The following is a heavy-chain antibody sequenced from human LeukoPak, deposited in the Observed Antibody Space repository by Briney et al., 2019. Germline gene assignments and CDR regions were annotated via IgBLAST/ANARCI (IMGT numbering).Heavy chain of an antibody. CDR1: GFTFSSYS. Sequence: GGSLRLSCAASGFTFSSYSMNWVRQAPGKGLEWVSSISSSSSYIYYADSVKGRFTISRDNAKNSLYLQMNSLRAEDTAVYYCARHSSSWYFEGNHWGQGTLVTVSS. J-gene: IGHJ4*02. V-gene: IGHV3-21*01. CDR3: ARHSSSWYFEGNH. CDR2: ISSSSSYI. D-gene: IGHD6-13*01.